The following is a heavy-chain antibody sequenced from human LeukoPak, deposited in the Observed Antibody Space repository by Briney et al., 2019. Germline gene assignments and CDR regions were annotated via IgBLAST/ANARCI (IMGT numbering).Heavy chain of an antibody. CDR1: GGSISSYY. CDR3: ARGRVTTYYFDY. CDR2: IYYSGST. J-gene: IGHJ4*02. V-gene: IGHV4-59*01. D-gene: IGHD4-17*01. Sequence: PSETLSLTCTVSGGSISSYYWSWIRQPPGKGLEWIGYIYYSGSTNYNPSLKSRVTTSVDTSKNQFSLKLSSVTAADTAVYYCARGRVTTYYFDYWGQGTLVTVSS.